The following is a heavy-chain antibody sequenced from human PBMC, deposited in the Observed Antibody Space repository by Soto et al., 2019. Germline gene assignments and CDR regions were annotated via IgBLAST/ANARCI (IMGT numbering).Heavy chain of an antibody. CDR2: VSNDGSNK. J-gene: IGHJ6*02. V-gene: IGHV3-30*18. Sequence: GGSLRLSCVASGFTFSGYGMHWVRQAPGKGLEWVAVVSNDGSNKYYADSVKGRFTISRDNSKNMLYLQMNSLRTEDTAVYYCAKGSSSVYYYYYGIDVWGQGTTVTVSS. D-gene: IGHD6-6*01. CDR1: GFTFSGYG. CDR3: AKGSSSVYYYYYGIDV.